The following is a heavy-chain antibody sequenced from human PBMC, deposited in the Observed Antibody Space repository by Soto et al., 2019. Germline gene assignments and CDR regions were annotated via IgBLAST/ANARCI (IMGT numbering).Heavy chain of an antibody. D-gene: IGHD5-12*01. CDR1: GFTFSSYG. J-gene: IGHJ4*02. CDR3: AKGVAWDY. V-gene: IGHV3-30*18. CDR2: ISYDGSNK. Sequence: QVQLVESGGGVVQPGRSLRLSCAASGFTFSSYGMHWVRQAPGKGLEGVAVISYDGSNKYYADSVKGRFTISRDNSKNTLYLQMNSLRAEDTAVYYCAKGVAWDYWGQGTLVTVSS.